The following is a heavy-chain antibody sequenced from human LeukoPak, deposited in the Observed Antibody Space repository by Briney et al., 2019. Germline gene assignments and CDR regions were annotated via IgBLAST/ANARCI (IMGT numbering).Heavy chain of an antibody. V-gene: IGHV3-21*01. Sequence: SGGSLRLSCAASGFTFSSYSMNWVRQAPGKGLEWVSSISSSSSYIYYADSVKGRFTISRDNAKNSLYLQMNSLRAEDTAVYYCARGVGYQLLHYYFDYWGQGTLVTVSS. CDR1: GFTFSSYS. D-gene: IGHD2-2*01. CDR3: ARGVGYQLLHYYFDY. CDR2: ISSSSSYI. J-gene: IGHJ4*02.